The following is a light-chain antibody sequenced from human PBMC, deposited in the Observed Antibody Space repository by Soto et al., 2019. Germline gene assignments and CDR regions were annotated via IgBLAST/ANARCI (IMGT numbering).Light chain of an antibody. V-gene: IGKV3-20*01. J-gene: IGKJ1*01. CDR1: QSVSSSY. CDR3: HQYGSSQT. Sequence: IVLTQSPGTLSLSPGERVTLSCRASQSVSSSYLAWYQQKPGQAPMLLIYGASSRATGIPDRFSGSGSGTDFTLTISRLEPEDFAVYYCHQYGSSQTFGQGTKVDIK. CDR2: GAS.